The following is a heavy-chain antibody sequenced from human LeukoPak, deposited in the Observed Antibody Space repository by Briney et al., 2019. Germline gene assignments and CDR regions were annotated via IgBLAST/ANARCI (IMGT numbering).Heavy chain of an antibody. D-gene: IGHD1-26*01. J-gene: IGHJ4*02. V-gene: IGHV3-30*02. CDR3: AKDWSLGSWGWDY. CDR2: IRYDGSNK. Sequence: SGGSLRLSCAASGFTFSSYGMHWVRQAPGKGLEWVAFIRYDGSNKYYADSVKGRFTISRDNSKNTLYLQMNSLRAEDTAVYYCAKDWSLGSWGWDYWGQGTLVTVSS. CDR1: GFTFSSYG.